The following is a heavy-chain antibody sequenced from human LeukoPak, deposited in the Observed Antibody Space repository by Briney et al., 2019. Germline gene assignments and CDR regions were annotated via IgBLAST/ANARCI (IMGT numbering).Heavy chain of an antibody. CDR3: ATVPDYGGKDFDY. J-gene: IGHJ4*02. D-gene: IGHD4-23*01. CDR2: INPNSGGT. Sequence: ASVKVSCKASGYTFTGYYIHWVRQAPGQGLEWMGWINPNSGGTNYAQKFQGRVTMTRDTSISTAYMELSRLRSDDTAVYYCATVPDYGGKDFDYWGQGTLVTVSS. CDR1: GYTFTGYY. V-gene: IGHV1-2*02.